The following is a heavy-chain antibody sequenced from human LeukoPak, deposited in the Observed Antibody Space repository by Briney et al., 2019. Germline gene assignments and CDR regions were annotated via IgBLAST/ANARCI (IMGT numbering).Heavy chain of an antibody. J-gene: IGHJ5*01. CDR2: IYYSGST. CDR1: GGSISSSFYY. D-gene: IGHD2-15*01. Sequence: PSETLSLTCNVTGGSISSSFYYWGWIRQPPGEGLEWIGYIYYSGSTNYNPSLKSRVSISVDTSTNQFSLKLSSVTAADTAVYYCAGGYCSGGSCYGPYWLDSWGQGSMVTVSS. CDR3: AGGYCSGGSCYGPYWLDS. V-gene: IGHV4-61*05.